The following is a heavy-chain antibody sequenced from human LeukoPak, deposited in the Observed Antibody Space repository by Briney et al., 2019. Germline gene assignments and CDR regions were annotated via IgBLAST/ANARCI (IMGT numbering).Heavy chain of an antibody. CDR3: ARDHVVVPAAWDAFDI. CDR2: INAGNGNT. Sequence: ASVKVSCKASGYTFTSYAMLWVRQGPGQRLEWMGWINAGNGNTKYSQKFQGRVTITRDTSASTAYMELSSLRSEDTAVYYCARDHVVVPAAWDAFDIWGQGTMVTVSS. CDR1: GYTFTSYA. D-gene: IGHD2-2*01. J-gene: IGHJ3*02. V-gene: IGHV1-3*01.